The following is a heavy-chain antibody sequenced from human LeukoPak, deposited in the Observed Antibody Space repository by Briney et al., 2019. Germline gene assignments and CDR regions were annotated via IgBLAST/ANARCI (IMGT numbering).Heavy chain of an antibody. J-gene: IGHJ5*02. Sequence: PSETLSLTCTVSGGSISSGDYYWSWLRPPPGTGLEWVGYIYYSGSTYYNPSLKSRVTISVDTSKNQFSLKLSSVTAADPAVYYCARDLRWDNTAMVSNWFDPWGQGTLVTVSS. CDR2: IYYSGST. CDR1: GGSISSGDYY. V-gene: IGHV4-30-4*01. CDR3: ARDLRWDNTAMVSNWFDP. D-gene: IGHD5-18*01.